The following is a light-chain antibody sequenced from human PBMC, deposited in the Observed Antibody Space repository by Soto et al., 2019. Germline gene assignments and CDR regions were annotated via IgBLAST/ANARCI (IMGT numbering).Light chain of an antibody. J-gene: IGKJ2*01. CDR2: DAA. CDR3: LQHDNVPT. CDR1: QDISNS. Sequence: DIQMTQSPSSLSASVGDRVTITCQASQDISNSLSWYQQKPGKAPKLLITDAATLEAGVPSRFSGRGSGTDFTFTISSLQPEEFATYFCLQHDNVPTFGLGTKLEVK. V-gene: IGKV1-33*01.